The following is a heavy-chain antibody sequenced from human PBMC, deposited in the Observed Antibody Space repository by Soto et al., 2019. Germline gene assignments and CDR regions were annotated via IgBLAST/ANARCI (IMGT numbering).Heavy chain of an antibody. V-gene: IGHV1-69*13. Sequence: SVKVSCKASGGSFSSYAFSWVRQAPGQGLEWLGGVIPIFRTANYAQKFQDRVSITADESTSTAYMDLSSLRSEDTAVYYCARGIGSSSEAWYLDLWGSGTLVTVSS. D-gene: IGHD6-13*01. CDR1: GGSFSSYA. J-gene: IGHJ2*01. CDR2: VIPIFRTA. CDR3: ARGIGSSSEAWYLDL.